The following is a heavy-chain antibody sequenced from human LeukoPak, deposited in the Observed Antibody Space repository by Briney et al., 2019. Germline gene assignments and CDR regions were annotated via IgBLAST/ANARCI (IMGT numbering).Heavy chain of an antibody. CDR3: AREMTIITYSFDS. CDR2: ISGTGGTI. J-gene: IGHJ4*02. Sequence: PGGSLRLSCAPSGFTSSNYAMSWVRQAPGKGLEWVSAISGTGGTIHYADSVRGRFTISRDNSKNTLYLQMNSLRADDTAVYYCAREMTIITYSFDSWGQGTLVTVSS. CDR1: GFTSSNYA. V-gene: IGHV3-23*01. D-gene: IGHD5-24*01.